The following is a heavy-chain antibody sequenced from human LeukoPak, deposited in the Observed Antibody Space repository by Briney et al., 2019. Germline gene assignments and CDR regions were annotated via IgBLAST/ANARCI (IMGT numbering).Heavy chain of an antibody. V-gene: IGHV3-33*06. CDR3: AKDGDAYTEFYYYYMDV. Sequence: GGSLRLSCAASGFTFSDYGLHWVRQAPGKGLEWVALIWHDGSNKYYADSVMGRFTISRDNSKNTLYLRMNSLRAEDTAMYYCAKDGDAYTEFYYYYMDVWGKGTTVTVSS. CDR1: GFTFSDYG. D-gene: IGHD5-24*01. J-gene: IGHJ6*03. CDR2: IWHDGSNK.